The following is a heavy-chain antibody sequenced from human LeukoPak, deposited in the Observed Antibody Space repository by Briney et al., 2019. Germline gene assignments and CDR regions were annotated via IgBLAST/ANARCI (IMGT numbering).Heavy chain of an antibody. CDR1: GGSISSYY. CDR2: IYYSGST. Sequence: SETLSLTCTVSGGSISSYYWSWIRQPPGKGLEWIGYIYYSGSTNYNPSLKSRVTISVDTSKNQFSLKLSSVTAADTAVYYCARHTLSYSSSRYAAEYLQHWGQGTLVTVSS. CDR3: ARHTLSYSSSRYAAEYLQH. D-gene: IGHD6-13*01. V-gene: IGHV4-59*01. J-gene: IGHJ1*01.